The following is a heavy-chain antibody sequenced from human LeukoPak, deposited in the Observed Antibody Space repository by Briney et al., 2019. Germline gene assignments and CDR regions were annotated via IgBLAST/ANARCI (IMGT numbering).Heavy chain of an antibody. CDR1: GYRFPSYW. V-gene: IGHV5-10-1*01. J-gene: IGHJ4*02. Sequence: GESLKISCKASGYRFPSYWITWVRQMPGKGLEWMGGIDPIDSYTTYSPSIQGHVTISADKSIATVYLQWSGLKASDTATYYCARARVDTAMADFDYWGQGTLVTVSS. D-gene: IGHD5-18*01. CDR2: IDPIDSYT. CDR3: ARARVDTAMADFDY.